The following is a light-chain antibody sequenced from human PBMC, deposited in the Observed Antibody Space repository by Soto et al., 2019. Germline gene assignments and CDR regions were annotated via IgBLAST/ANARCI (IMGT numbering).Light chain of an antibody. J-gene: IGLJ1*01. CDR3: KSYAGSNTDV. V-gene: IGLV2-8*01. Sequence: QSVLTQPPSASGSPGQSVTISCTGTKNDIGVYDFVSWYQHHPGKAPRLIIYEVVQRPSGVPDRFSGSKSGNTASLTVSGLQAADEAEYFCKSYAGSNTDVFGSGTKLTVL. CDR1: KNDIGVYDF. CDR2: EVV.